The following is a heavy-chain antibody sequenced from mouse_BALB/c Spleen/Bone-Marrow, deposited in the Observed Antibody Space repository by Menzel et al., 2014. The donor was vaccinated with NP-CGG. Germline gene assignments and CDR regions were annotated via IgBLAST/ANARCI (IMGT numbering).Heavy chain of an antibody. CDR1: GFTFSSYI. CDR2: ISNGGGSI. Sequence: EVKVVESGGGLVQPGGSLKLSCAASGFTFSSYIMSWVRQTPEKRLEWVAYISNGGGSIYYPDTVKGRFTISRDNDKNPLYLQKSSLKSEDTAMYYCASHYYDSSPFAYWGQGTLVTVSA. V-gene: IGHV5-12-2*01. D-gene: IGHD1-1*01. J-gene: IGHJ3*01. CDR3: ASHYYDSSPFAY.